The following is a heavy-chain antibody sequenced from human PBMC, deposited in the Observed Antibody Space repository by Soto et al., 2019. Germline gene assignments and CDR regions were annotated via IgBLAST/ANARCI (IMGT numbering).Heavy chain of an antibody. D-gene: IGHD2-15*01. CDR2: ISSSSSYI. CDR3: ARDRRCSGGSCFDY. CDR1: GFTFSSYS. Sequence: EVQLVESGGGLVKPGGSLRLSCAASGFTFSSYSMNWVRQAPGKGLEWVSSISSSSSYIYYADSVKSRFTISRDNAKNSLYLQMNSLRAEDTAVYYCARDRRCSGGSCFDYWGQGTLVTVSS. J-gene: IGHJ4*02. V-gene: IGHV3-21*01.